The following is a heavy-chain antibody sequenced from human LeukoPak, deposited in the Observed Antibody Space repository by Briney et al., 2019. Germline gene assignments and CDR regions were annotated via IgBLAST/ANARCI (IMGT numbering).Heavy chain of an antibody. Sequence: SVKVSCKASGGTFSSYAISWVRQAPGQGLEWMGGIIPIFGTANYAQKFQGRVTITADESTSTAYMELSSLRSEDTAVYYCARGPAVAGTTEYFQHWGQGTLVTVSS. D-gene: IGHD6-19*01. CDR1: GGTFSSYA. J-gene: IGHJ1*01. V-gene: IGHV1-69*13. CDR2: IIPIFGTA. CDR3: ARGPAVAGTTEYFQH.